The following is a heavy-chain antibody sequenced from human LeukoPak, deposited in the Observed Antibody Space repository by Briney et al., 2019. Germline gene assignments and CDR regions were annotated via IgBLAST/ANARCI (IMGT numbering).Heavy chain of an antibody. CDR2: INPNSGGT. D-gene: IGHD4-23*01. CDR3: ALDYGGNYVFDY. Sequence: ASVKVSCKASGYTFTCYYMHWVRQAPGQGLEWMGWINPNSGGTNYAQKFQGRVTMTRDTSISTAYMELSRLRSDDTAEYYCALDYGGNYVFDYWGQGTLVTVSS. V-gene: IGHV1-2*02. J-gene: IGHJ4*02. CDR1: GYTFTCYY.